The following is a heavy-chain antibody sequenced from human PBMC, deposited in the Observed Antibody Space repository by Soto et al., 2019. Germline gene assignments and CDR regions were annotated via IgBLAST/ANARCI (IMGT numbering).Heavy chain of an antibody. Sequence: ETXSLTCTFSGDFISYYSLAWIRQSAGKGLEWIGRVYSTGTIFYNPSLKSRATMSVDTSKNQFSLKLTSVNAADTAVYYCARDDFGRKTRAFDPWGQGTLVTVSS. CDR2: VYSTGTI. CDR3: ARDDFGRKTRAFDP. D-gene: IGHD4-17*01. J-gene: IGHJ5*02. V-gene: IGHV4-4*07. CDR1: GDFISYYS.